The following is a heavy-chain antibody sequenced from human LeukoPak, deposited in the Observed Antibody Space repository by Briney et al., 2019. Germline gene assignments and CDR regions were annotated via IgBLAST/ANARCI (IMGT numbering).Heavy chain of an antibody. V-gene: IGHV5-51*01. D-gene: IGHD3-22*01. CDR2: IYPGDSDT. Sequence: GESLKISCKGSGYSFTSYWIGWVRQMPGKGLEWMGIIYPGDSDTRYSPSFQGQVTISADKSISTAYLQWSSLKASDTAMYYCARRKGHGYYDSSGQSYGAFDIWGQGTMVTVSS. CDR1: GYSFTSYW. J-gene: IGHJ3*02. CDR3: ARRKGHGYYDSSGQSYGAFDI.